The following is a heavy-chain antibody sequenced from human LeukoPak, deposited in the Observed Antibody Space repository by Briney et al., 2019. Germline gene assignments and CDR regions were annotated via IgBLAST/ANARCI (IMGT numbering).Heavy chain of an antibody. D-gene: IGHD2-15*01. CDR3: ARETVVVAAFDY. CDR1: GYTFISYY. J-gene: IGHJ4*02. Sequence: ASVKVSCKASGYTFISYYMHWVRQGPGQGLEWMGIINPSGGSTSYAQKFQGRVTMTRDTSTSTVYMELSSLRSEDTAVYYCARETVVVAAFDYWGQGTLVTVSS. CDR2: INPSGGST. V-gene: IGHV1-46*01.